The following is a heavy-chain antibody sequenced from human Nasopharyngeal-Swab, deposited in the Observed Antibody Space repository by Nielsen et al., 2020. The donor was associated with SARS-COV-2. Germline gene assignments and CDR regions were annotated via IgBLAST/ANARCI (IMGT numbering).Heavy chain of an antibody. V-gene: IGHV3-7*03. CDR2: IKQDGSEK. J-gene: IGHJ6*02. Sequence: GESLKISCAASGFTFSSYWMSWVRQAPGKGLEWVANIKQDGSEKYYVDSVKGRFTISRDNAKNSLYLQMNSLRAEDTAVYYCAREGYNWNSGSPYGMDVRGQGTTVTVSS. CDR1: GFTFSSYW. CDR3: AREGYNWNSGSPYGMDV. D-gene: IGHD1-7*01.